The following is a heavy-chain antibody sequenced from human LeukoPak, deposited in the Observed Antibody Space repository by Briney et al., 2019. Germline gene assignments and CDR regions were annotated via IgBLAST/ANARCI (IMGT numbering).Heavy chain of an antibody. J-gene: IGHJ3*02. V-gene: IGHV3-20*04. CDR3: ARVPTFGFSDI. CDR1: GFTFDDYG. Sequence: GGSLRLSCAASGFTFDDYGMSWVRQAPGKGLEWVSGISWNGGSTGYADSVKGRFTMSRDNAKNSLYMQMNSLRAEDTALYYCARVPTFGFSDIWGQGTMVTVSS. D-gene: IGHD3-10*02. CDR2: ISWNGGST.